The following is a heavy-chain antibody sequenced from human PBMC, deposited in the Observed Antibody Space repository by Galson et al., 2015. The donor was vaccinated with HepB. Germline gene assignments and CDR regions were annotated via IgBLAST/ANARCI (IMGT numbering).Heavy chain of an antibody. D-gene: IGHD3-16*01. Sequence: SVKVSCKASGYTFTSYDINWVRQATGQGLEWMGWMNPNSGNTGYAQKFQGRVTMTRNTSISTAYMELSSLRSEDTAVYYCARGADYDHDAFDIWGQGTMVTVSS. CDR3: ARGADYDHDAFDI. CDR1: GYTFTSYD. J-gene: IGHJ3*02. V-gene: IGHV1-8*01. CDR2: MNPNSGNT.